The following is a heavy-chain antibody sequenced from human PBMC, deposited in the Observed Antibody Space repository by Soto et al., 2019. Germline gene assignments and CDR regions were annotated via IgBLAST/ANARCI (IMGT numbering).Heavy chain of an antibody. J-gene: IGHJ4*02. CDR2: INAGNGNT. Sequence: ASVKVSCKASGGTFSSYTISWVRQAPGQGLEWMGRINAGNGNTKYSQKFQGRVTITRDTSASTAYMELSSLRSEDTAVYYCATSIVGAHPFDYWGQGTLFTVSS. CDR3: ATSIVGAHPFDY. CDR1: GGTFSSYT. V-gene: IGHV1-3*01. D-gene: IGHD1-26*01.